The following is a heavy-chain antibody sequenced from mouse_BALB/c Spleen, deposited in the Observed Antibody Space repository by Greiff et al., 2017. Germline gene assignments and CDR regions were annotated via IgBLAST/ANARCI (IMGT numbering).Heavy chain of an antibody. CDR3: TRRDYGNYLGV. Sequence: EVQVVESGGGLVQPGGSMKLSCVASGFTFSNYWMNWVRQSPEKGLEWVAEIRLKSNNYATHYAESVKGRFTISRDDSKSSVYLQMNNLRAEDTGIYYCTRRDYGNYLGVWGAGTTVTVSS. CDR2: IRLKSNNYAT. CDR1: GFTFSNYW. V-gene: IGHV6-6*02. D-gene: IGHD2-1*01. J-gene: IGHJ1*01.